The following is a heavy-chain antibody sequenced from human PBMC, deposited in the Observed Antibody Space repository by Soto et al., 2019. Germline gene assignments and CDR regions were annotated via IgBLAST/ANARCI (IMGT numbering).Heavy chain of an antibody. Sequence: GGSLRLSCAASGFTFSSYAMWWVRQAPGKGLECVSAISEDGTYYADSVKGRFTISRDNSKNTFYLQMNSLRAEDTAVYYCARDGGVGGSYYLDFWGQGTSVTVSS. CDR1: GFTFSSYA. D-gene: IGHD1-26*01. CDR2: ISEDGT. V-gene: IGHV3-23*01. J-gene: IGHJ4*02. CDR3: ARDGGVGGSYYLDF.